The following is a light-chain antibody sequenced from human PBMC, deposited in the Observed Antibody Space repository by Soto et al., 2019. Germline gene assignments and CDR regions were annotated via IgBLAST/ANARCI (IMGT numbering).Light chain of an antibody. CDR1: QSINNY. CDR2: YAS. J-gene: IGKJ1*01. Sequence: DIQMTQSPSTLSASVGDRVTITCQASQSINNYLAWYQLRPGKAPRLLIYYASSLHSGVPSRFSGSGSGTEFTLTISSLQPDDFATYYCQHYNSYSEAFGQGTKVDIK. V-gene: IGKV1-5*01. CDR3: QHYNSYSEA.